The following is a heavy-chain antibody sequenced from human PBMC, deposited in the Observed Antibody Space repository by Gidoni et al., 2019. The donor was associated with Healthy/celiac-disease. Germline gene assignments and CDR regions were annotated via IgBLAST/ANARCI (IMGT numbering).Heavy chain of an antibody. CDR2: IYYSGST. D-gene: IGHD2-15*01. CDR1: GGSISSGGYY. V-gene: IGHV4-31*03. Sequence: QVQLQESGPGLVKPSQTLSLTCTVSGGSISSGGYYWSWSRQHPGKGLEWIGYIYYSGSTYYTPSLKSRVTISVDTSKNQFSLKLSSVTAADTAVYYCARAIVVVVAATPVSVWFDPWGQGTLVTVSS. J-gene: IGHJ5*02. CDR3: ARAIVVVVAATPVSVWFDP.